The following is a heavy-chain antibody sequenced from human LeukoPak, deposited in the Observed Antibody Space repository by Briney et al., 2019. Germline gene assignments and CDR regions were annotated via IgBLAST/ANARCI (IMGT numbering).Heavy chain of an antibody. CDR3: AKDRSCTNDVCHGDFDY. CDR1: GLTFSSYA. Sequence: GGSLRLSCAASGLTFSSYAMSWVRQAPGKGLEWVSTISGSGGSTYYADSVKGRFTISRDNSKNTVCLQMNSLRAEDTAVYYCAKDRSCTNDVCHGDFDYWGQGTLVTVSS. J-gene: IGHJ4*02. D-gene: IGHD2-8*01. V-gene: IGHV3-23*01. CDR2: ISGSGGST.